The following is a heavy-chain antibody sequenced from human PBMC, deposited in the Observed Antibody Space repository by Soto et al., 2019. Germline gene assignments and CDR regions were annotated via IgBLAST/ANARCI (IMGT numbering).Heavy chain of an antibody. D-gene: IGHD2-15*01. Sequence: RPSVKVSCKASGYTLNTYYMHWVRQAPGQGPEWMGIINPRGGSTTYAQNFQDRVTMTRDTSSSTVYMELSSLRSEDTAVYYCARGGGFSPYYYNLDVWGQGTTVTVSS. CDR3: ARGGGFSPYYYNLDV. CDR2: INPRGGST. J-gene: IGHJ6*02. V-gene: IGHV1-46*02. CDR1: GYTLNTYY.